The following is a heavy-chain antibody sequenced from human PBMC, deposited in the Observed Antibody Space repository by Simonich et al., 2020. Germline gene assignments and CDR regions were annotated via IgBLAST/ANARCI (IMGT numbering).Heavy chain of an antibody. Sequence: QVQLVQSGAEVKKPGASVKVSCKASGYTFTGYYMQWVRQAPGPGLEWMGWINPNRCGPNDAQKFQGRVTRTRDTSISTAYMELSRLRSDDTAVYYCARNGLVGILKAFDIWGQGTMVTVSS. CDR1: GYTFTGYY. D-gene: IGHD2-21*01. V-gene: IGHV1-2*02. CDR2: INPNRCGP. CDR3: ARNGLVGILKAFDI. J-gene: IGHJ3*02.